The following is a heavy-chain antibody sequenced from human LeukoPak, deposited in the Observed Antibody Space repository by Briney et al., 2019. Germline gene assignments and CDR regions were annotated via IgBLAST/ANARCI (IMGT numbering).Heavy chain of an antibody. Sequence: GGSLRLSCAAFGFTFINYGMHWVRQAPDKGLEWVAVIASGGNMENYADSVRGRFTISRDNSKNTLYLQMNSLRPEDTALYYCARTTSAWSPMAFDIWGQGTVVTVSS. V-gene: IGHV3-30*03. CDR1: GFTFINYG. CDR2: IASGGNME. D-gene: IGHD1-1*01. CDR3: ARTTSAWSPMAFDI. J-gene: IGHJ3*02.